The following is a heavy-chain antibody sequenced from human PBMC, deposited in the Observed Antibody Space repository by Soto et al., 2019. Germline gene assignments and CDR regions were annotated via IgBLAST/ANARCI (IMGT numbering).Heavy chain of an antibody. CDR3: GRSYSSGWHPPYYYYGVDV. Sequence: GGSLRLSCAASGFSFSAYWMYWVRQGPGKGLVWVSRVNSDGSSTNYADSVKGRFTISRDNAKNTLHLQMNSLRAEDTAVYYCGRSYSSGWHPPYYYYGVDVWGQGTTVTVSS. D-gene: IGHD6-19*01. V-gene: IGHV3-74*01. CDR2: VNSDGSST. J-gene: IGHJ6*02. CDR1: GFSFSAYW.